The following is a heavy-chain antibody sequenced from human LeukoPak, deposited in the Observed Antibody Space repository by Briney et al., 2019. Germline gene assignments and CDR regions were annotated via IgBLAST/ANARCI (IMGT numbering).Heavy chain of an antibody. Sequence: PGRSLRLSCAASGFIFSNYGMHWVRQAPGKGLEWVAVIWNDGINKYYADSVKGRITISRDNSKNTLYLQMNSLRVEDTATYYCAKYRTSPPYGLDVWGQGTTVTVSS. CDR1: GFIFSNYG. J-gene: IGHJ6*02. D-gene: IGHD1-26*01. CDR3: AKYRTSPPYGLDV. CDR2: IWNDGINK. V-gene: IGHV3-33*06.